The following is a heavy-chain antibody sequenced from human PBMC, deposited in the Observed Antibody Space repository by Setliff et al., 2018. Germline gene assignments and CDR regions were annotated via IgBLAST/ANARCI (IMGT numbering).Heavy chain of an antibody. J-gene: IGHJ3*02. CDR1: GYTFADYY. CDR3: ARDLNRWFGEFAFDI. V-gene: IGHV1-2*06. CDR2: INPIGGGA. D-gene: IGHD3-10*01. Sequence: ASVKVSCKASGYTFADYYIHWVRQTPGQGLEWMGHINPIGGGATYAQEFHGRVTMTRDSSTSTVYMELNSLGADDTAIYFCARDLNRWFGEFAFDIWGQGTMVTVSS.